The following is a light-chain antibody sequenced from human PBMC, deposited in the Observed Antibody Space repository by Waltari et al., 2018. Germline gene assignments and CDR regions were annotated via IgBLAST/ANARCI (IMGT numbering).Light chain of an antibody. Sequence: SYELTQPPSVSVSPGQTARIHCHGDALPDKYAYWYQQKSGQSPRLVMHKDTERPSGIPERFSGSASGTTVTLTITGAQAEDEGDYYCQSTDSSATYWVFGGGTKLTVL. CDR2: KDT. J-gene: IGLJ3*02. CDR1: ALPDKY. V-gene: IGLV3-25*03. CDR3: QSTDSSATYWV.